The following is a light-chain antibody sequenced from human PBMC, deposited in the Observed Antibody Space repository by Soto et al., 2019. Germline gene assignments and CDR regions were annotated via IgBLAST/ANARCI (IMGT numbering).Light chain of an antibody. V-gene: IGLV2-8*01. CDR1: SXDVGTYNY. CDR2: EVN. J-gene: IGLJ1*01. Sequence: QSALTQPPSASGSPGQSVTICCTGTSXDVGTYNYVSWYQQHPGKAPKLMIYEVNKRPAGVPDRFSGSKSGIMASLTVSGLQAEDEADYYCSSYAGNNNLYVFGTGTKVTVL. CDR3: SSYAGNNNLYV.